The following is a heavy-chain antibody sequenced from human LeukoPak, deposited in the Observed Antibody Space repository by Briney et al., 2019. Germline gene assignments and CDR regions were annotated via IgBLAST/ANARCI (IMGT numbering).Heavy chain of an antibody. Sequence: GGSLRLSCAASGFTFSSYSMNWVRQAPGKGLEWVSSISSSSSYIYYADSVKGRFTISRDNAKNSLYLQMDSLRAEDTAVYYCARDGPEYYDILTGSIFDPWGQGTLVTVSS. CDR2: ISSSSSYI. J-gene: IGHJ5*02. CDR1: GFTFSSYS. D-gene: IGHD3-9*01. V-gene: IGHV3-21*01. CDR3: ARDGPEYYDILTGSIFDP.